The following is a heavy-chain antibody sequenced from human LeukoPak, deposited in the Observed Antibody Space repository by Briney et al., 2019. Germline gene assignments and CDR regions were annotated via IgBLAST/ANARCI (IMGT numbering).Heavy chain of an antibody. V-gene: IGHV1-46*01. Sequence: ASVKVSCKASGYTFTSYYMHWVRQAPGQGLEWMGIINPSGGSTSYAQKFQGRVTMTRDTSTSTVYMELSSLRSEDTAVYYCASSRSGWIYFDYWGQGTLVTVSS. J-gene: IGHJ4*02. CDR2: INPSGGST. D-gene: IGHD6-19*01. CDR1: GYTFTSYY. CDR3: ASSRSGWIYFDY.